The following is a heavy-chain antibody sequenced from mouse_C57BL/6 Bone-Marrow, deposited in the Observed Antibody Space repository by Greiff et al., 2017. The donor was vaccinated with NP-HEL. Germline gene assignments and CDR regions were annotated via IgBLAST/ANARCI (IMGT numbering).Heavy chain of an antibody. D-gene: IGHD2-3*01. V-gene: IGHV1-26*01. Sequence: EVQLQQSGPELVKPGASVKISCKASGYTFTDYYMNWVKQSHGKSLEWIGDINPNNGGTSYNQKFKGKATLTVDKSSSTAYMELRSLTSEDSAVYYCARGDDAYPRDYWGQGTTLTVSS. CDR1: GYTFTDYY. J-gene: IGHJ2*01. CDR2: INPNNGGT. CDR3: ARGDDAYPRDY.